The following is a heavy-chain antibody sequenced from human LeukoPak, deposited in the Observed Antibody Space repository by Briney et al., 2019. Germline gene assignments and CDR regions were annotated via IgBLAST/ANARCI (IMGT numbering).Heavy chain of an antibody. CDR1: GFTFSSYS. V-gene: IGHV3-21*01. Sequence: GGSLRLSCAAPGFTFSSYSMNWVRQAPGKGLEWVSSISSSSSHIDYADSVKGRFTISRDNAKNSLYLQMNSLSAEDTAVYYCAREMATIDDYWGQGTLVTVSS. J-gene: IGHJ4*02. CDR3: AREMATIDDY. CDR2: ISSSSSHI. D-gene: IGHD5-24*01.